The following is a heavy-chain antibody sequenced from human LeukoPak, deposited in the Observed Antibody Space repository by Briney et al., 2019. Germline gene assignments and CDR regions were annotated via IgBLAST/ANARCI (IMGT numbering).Heavy chain of an antibody. V-gene: IGHV3-23*01. J-gene: IGHJ4*02. CDR2: ISGSGGST. Sequence: GGALTLSCAASGCTLSSYAMSGVGQAPGKGREGVSAISGSGGSTYYAVSVKGRFTISRDNSKNPLYLQMNSLRAEDTAVYYCAKDTGYSSGWPFDYWGQGTLVTVSS. CDR1: GCTLSSYA. D-gene: IGHD6-19*01. CDR3: AKDTGYSSGWPFDY.